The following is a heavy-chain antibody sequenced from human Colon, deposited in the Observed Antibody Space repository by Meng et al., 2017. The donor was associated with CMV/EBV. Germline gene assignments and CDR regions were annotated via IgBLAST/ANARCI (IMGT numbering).Heavy chain of an antibody. CDR3: ARGKGIVVVPIMDV. D-gene: IGHD2-2*01. J-gene: IGHJ6*02. CDR1: GFTFSTSD. CDR2: IGNAGDT. V-gene: IGHV3-13*01. Sequence: GESLKISCAASGFTFSTSDMHWVRQAPGKGLEWVSSIGNAGDTYYPDSVKGRFTISREDAKNSLYLQTNSLRVGDTAVYFCARGKGIVVVPIMDVWGQGTTVTVSS.